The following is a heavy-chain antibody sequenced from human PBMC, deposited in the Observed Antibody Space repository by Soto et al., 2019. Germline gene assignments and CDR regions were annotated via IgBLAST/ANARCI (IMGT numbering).Heavy chain of an antibody. CDR1: GFTFSSYS. CDR3: ARGGGSCCYYFDY. CDR2: ISSSSSYI. D-gene: IGHD2-2*01. V-gene: IGHV3-21*01. J-gene: IGHJ4*02. Sequence: XGSLGLSCAASGFTFSSYSMNGVRQAPGKGLEWVSSISSSSSYIYYADSVKGRSTISRGNAKNSLYLQMNSLRAEDTAVYYCARGGGSCCYYFDYWGQGTLVTVSS.